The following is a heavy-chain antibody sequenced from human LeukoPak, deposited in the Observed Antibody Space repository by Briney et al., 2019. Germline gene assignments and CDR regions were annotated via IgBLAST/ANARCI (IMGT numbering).Heavy chain of an antibody. CDR3: ARETIMVGRAEFGP. CDR1: GGSISSYY. V-gene: IGHV4-59*01. J-gene: IGHJ5*02. Sequence: SETLSLTCTVSGGSISSYYWSWIRQPPGKGLEWIGYIYYSGITNYNPSLKSRVTISVDTSKNQFSLKLSSVTAADTAVYYCARETIMVGRAEFGPWGQGTLVTVSS. D-gene: IGHD2-8*01. CDR2: IYYSGIT.